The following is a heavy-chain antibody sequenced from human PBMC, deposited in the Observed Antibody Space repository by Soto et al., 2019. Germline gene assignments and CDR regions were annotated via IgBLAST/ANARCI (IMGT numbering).Heavy chain of an antibody. CDR3: ARDRIVVVVAAPYYYYGMDV. Sequence: GASVKVSCKASGGTFSSYAISWVRQAPGQGLEWMGGIIPIFGTANYAQKFQGRVTITADESTSTAYMELSSLRSEDTAVYYCARDRIVVVVAAPYYYYGMDVWGQGTTVTVSS. CDR2: IIPIFGTA. D-gene: IGHD2-15*01. V-gene: IGHV1-69*13. J-gene: IGHJ6*02. CDR1: GGTFSSYA.